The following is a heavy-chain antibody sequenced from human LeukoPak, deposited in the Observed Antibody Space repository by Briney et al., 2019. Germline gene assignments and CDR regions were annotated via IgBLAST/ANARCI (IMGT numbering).Heavy chain of an antibody. Sequence: RASVKVSCKASGYTFTSYGISWVRQAPGQGLEWMGWISAYNGNTNYAQKLRGRVTMTTDTSTSTAYMELRSLRSDDTAVYYCARATMVGWGASDFDYWGQGTLVTVSS. V-gene: IGHV1-18*01. CDR2: ISAYNGNT. D-gene: IGHD4/OR15-4a*01. CDR3: ARATMVGWGASDFDY. J-gene: IGHJ4*02. CDR1: GYTFTSYG.